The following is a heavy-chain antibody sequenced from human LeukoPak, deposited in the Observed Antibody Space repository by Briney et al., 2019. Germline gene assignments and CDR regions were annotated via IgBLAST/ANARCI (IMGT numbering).Heavy chain of an antibody. CDR3: ARDDRAYYYGMDV. Sequence: SQTLSLTCTVSGGSISSYYWSWIRQPPGKGLEWIGYIYYSGSTNYNPSLKSRVTISVDTSKNQFSLKLSSVTAADTAVYYCARDDRAYYYGMDVWGQGTTVTVSS. CDR2: IYYSGST. CDR1: GGSISSYY. V-gene: IGHV4-59*01. J-gene: IGHJ6*02.